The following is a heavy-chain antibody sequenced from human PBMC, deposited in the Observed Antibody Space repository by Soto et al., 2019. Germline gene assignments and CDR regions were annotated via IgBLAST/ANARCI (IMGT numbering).Heavy chain of an antibody. Sequence: SETLSLTCTVSGGSISSSSYYWGWIRQPPGKGLEWIGSLYYSDYTDTNPSLRSRVTISVDTSKNQFSLNLTSVTAADTAVYYCARHLYYDISPGYLRPYHYYGMDVWGQGTTVTVSS. CDR3: ARHLYYDISPGYLRPYHYYGMDV. D-gene: IGHD3-9*01. CDR2: LYYSDYT. J-gene: IGHJ6*02. V-gene: IGHV4-39*01. CDR1: GGSISSSSYY.